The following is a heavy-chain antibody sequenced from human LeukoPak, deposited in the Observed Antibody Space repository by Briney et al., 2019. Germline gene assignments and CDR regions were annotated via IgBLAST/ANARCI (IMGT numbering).Heavy chain of an antibody. CDR1: GFTFSSYA. V-gene: IGHV3-23*01. Sequence: GGSLRLSCEASGFTFSSYAMSWVRQAPGKGLVWVSAISGSGGSTYYADSVKGRFTISRDNSKNTLYLQMNSLRAEDTAVYYCAKATNRHEYSSSWYLLDYWGQGTLVTVSS. CDR2: ISGSGGST. CDR3: AKATNRHEYSSSWYLLDY. J-gene: IGHJ4*02. D-gene: IGHD6-13*01.